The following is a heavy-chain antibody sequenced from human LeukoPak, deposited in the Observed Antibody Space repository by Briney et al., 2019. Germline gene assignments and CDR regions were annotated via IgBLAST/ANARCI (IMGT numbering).Heavy chain of an antibody. J-gene: IGHJ6*02. Sequence: ASVEVSCKASGYTFTSYDINWVRQATGQGLEWMGWMNPNSGNTGYAQKFQGRVTMTRNTSISTAYMELSSLRSEDTAVYYCARANPGSLRYFDRYYYGMDVWGQGTTVTVSS. CDR2: MNPNSGNT. V-gene: IGHV1-8*01. CDR1: GYTFTSYD. CDR3: ARANPGSLRYFDRYYYGMDV. D-gene: IGHD3-9*01.